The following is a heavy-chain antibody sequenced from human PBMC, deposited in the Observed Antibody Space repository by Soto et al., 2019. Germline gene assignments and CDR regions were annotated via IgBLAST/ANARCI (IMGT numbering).Heavy chain of an antibody. J-gene: IGHJ4*02. D-gene: IGHD1-1*01. CDR1: GFSLSTSGVG. V-gene: IGHV2-5*01. Sequence: QITLKESGPTLVKPTQTLTLTCTFSGFSLSTSGVGVAWVRQPPGQALEWLSFIFWNDEKHYRPSLKSRVTSIKDTSKNQVVLTMTNVDPMDTGTYYSARRDGYNSYQFEYCGQGALVTVSS. CDR2: IFWNDEK. CDR3: ARRDGYNSYQFEY.